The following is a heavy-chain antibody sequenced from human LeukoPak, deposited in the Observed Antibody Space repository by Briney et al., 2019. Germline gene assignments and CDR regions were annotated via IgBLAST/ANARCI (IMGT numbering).Heavy chain of an antibody. D-gene: IGHD3-3*01. V-gene: IGHV3-23*01. CDR3: AKSLDDFWSGYLGWYFDL. J-gene: IGHJ2*01. CDR2: ISGSGGST. CDR1: GFTFSSYA. Sequence: GGSLRLSCAASGFTFSSYAMSWVRQAPGKGLDWVSAISGSGGSTYYADSVRGRFTISRDNSKNTLYLQMNSLRAEDTAVYYCAKSLDDFWSGYLGWYFDLWGRGTLVTVSS.